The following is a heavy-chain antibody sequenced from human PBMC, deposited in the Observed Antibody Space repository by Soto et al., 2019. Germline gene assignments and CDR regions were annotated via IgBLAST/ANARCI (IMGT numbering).Heavy chain of an antibody. Sequence: EVKLVESGGGLVQPGGSLRLSCAASGFTFFAYWIHWVRQVPGKGLVWVSRINSDGSHTSYADSVRGRFTISRDNSKNTVYPQMNSLTAEDTAVYYCAKEVDYGDYAGENWFDSWGQGSLVTVSS. CDR1: GFTFFAYW. J-gene: IGHJ5*01. CDR3: AKEVDYGDYAGENWFDS. D-gene: IGHD4-17*01. CDR2: INSDGSHT. V-gene: IGHV3-74*01.